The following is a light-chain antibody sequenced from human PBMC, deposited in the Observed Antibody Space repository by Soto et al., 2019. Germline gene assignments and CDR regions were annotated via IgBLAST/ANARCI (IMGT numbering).Light chain of an antibody. CDR3: QKSTNRAQIN. J-gene: IGKJ5*01. V-gene: IGKV3D-20*02. CDR1: QAVRNNY. Sequence: VVTQSPVPLSSSSGERAALSCSDSQAVRNNYLAWYQQKPGQAPRLMIYDASNRATGIPDTFSGSGSGTDFTLPIRGLEHPDFPVYYCQKSTNRAQINFGNGPRREFK. CDR2: DAS.